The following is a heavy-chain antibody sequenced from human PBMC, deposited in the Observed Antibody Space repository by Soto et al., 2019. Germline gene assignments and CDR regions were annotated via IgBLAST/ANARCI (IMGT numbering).Heavy chain of an antibody. V-gene: IGHV4-39*01. CDR1: GGSISSIIFS. CDR3: VRYDT. Sequence: SETLSLTCTVSGGSISSIIFSWGWVRQPPGKGLEWIGAIYNTGRTSYNPSLESRVTVSVDMSKNQFSLKMTSVTAADTAIYHCVRYDTWGHGILVTVS. CDR2: IYNTGRT. J-gene: IGHJ5*01.